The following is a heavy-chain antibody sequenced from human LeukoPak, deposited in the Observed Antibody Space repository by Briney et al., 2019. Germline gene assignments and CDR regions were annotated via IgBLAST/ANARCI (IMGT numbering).Heavy chain of an antibody. V-gene: IGHV3-7*01. CDR1: GLAFRTFL. CDR2: IKQDGSEK. Sequence: PGGSLRLSCAASGLAFRTFLMSWVRQAPGKRLEWGANIKQDGSEKYYVDSVKGRFTISRDNAKNSLYLQLNSPRAEDPAGHYFARVIAVAKDDYWGQGTLVTVSS. J-gene: IGHJ4*02. D-gene: IGHD6-19*01. CDR3: ARVIAVAKDDY.